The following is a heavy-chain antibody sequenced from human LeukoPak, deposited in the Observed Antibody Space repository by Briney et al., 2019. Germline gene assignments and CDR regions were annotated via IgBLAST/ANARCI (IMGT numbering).Heavy chain of an antibody. CDR3: ARSPKLGSEGYMDV. CDR2: INHSGST. CDR1: GGSFSGYY. V-gene: IGHV4-34*01. Sequence: PSETLSLTCAVYGGSFSGYYWSWIRQPPGKGLEWIGEINHSGSTNYNPSLKSRVTISVDTSKNQFSLKVTSVTAADTAVYYCARSPKLGSEGYMDVWGKGTTVTVSS. D-gene: IGHD7-27*01. J-gene: IGHJ6*03.